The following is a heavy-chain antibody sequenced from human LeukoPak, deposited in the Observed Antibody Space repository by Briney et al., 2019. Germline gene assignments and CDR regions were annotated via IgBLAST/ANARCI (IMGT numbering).Heavy chain of an antibody. V-gene: IGHV3-33*01. J-gene: IGHJ4*02. Sequence: PGGSLRLSCAASGFTFSSYGMRWVRQAPGKGLEWVAVIWYDGSNKYYADSVKGRFTISRDNSKNTLYLQMNSLRAEDTAVYYCARDFYVGSGSYYIGYWGQGTLVTVSS. D-gene: IGHD3-10*01. CDR1: GFTFSSYG. CDR3: ARDFYVGSGSYYIGY. CDR2: IWYDGSNK.